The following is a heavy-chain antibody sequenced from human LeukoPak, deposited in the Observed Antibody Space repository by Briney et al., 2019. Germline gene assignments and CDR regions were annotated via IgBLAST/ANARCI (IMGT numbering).Heavy chain of an antibody. D-gene: IGHD3-10*01. Sequence: SETLSLTCAVYGGSFSGYYWSWIRQPPGKGLEWIGEINHSGSTNYNPSLKSRVTISVDTSKNQFSLKLSSVTAADTAVYYCARRSARPRGYFDYWGQGTLVTVSS. J-gene: IGHJ4*02. CDR1: GGSFSGYY. CDR2: INHSGST. CDR3: ARRSARPRGYFDY. V-gene: IGHV4-34*01.